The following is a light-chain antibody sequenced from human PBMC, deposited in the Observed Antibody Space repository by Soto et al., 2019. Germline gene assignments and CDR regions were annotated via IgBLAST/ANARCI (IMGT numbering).Light chain of an antibody. CDR3: CSYAGSYTPVV. J-gene: IGLJ2*01. V-gene: IGLV2-11*01. CDR1: SSDVGGYNY. Sequence: QSALTQPRSVSGSPGQSVTISCTGTSSDVGGYNYVSWHQQHPGKAPKLMIYDVSKRPSGVPDRFSGSKSGNTASLTISGLQAEDEADYYCCSYAGSYTPVVFGGGTKLTVL. CDR2: DVS.